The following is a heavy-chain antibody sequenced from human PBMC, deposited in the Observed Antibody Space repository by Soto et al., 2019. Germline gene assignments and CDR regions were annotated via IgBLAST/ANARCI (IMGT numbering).Heavy chain of an antibody. V-gene: IGHV1-8*01. CDR1: GYTFTSYD. CDR3: GRGGGVAAWRRVDY. Sequence: QVQLVQSGAEVKKPGASVKVSCKASGYTFTSYDINWVRQATGQGPEWMGWMNPNSGNTGYAQKFQGRVTMTGNTPITTAYMELNTLRSEDTAVYYCGRGGGVAAWRRVDYWGQGTLVTVSS. D-gene: IGHD3-16*01. J-gene: IGHJ4*02. CDR2: MNPNSGNT.